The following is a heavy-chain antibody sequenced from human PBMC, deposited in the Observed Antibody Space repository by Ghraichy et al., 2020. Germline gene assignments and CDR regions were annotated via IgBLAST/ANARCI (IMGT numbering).Heavy chain of an antibody. Sequence: LSLTCAASGFTISTYSMNWVRQAPGKGLEWISYISDSSSTIFYAESVKGRFTISRDNAKNPLYLQMNSLRAEDTAVYYCATYTYCGGDCSPDYWGQGTLVTVSS. J-gene: IGHJ4*02. CDR3: ATYTYCGGDCSPDY. CDR2: ISDSSSTI. D-gene: IGHD2-21*01. V-gene: IGHV3-48*01. CDR1: GFTISTYS.